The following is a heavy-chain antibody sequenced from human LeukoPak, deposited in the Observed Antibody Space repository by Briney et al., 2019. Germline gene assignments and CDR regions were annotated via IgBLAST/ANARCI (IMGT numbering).Heavy chain of an antibody. V-gene: IGHV1-18*04. CDR2: ISAYNGNT. J-gene: IGHJ4*02. D-gene: IGHD3-9*01. CDR3: ARASVDYDILTGYYHFDY. Sequence: ASVKVSCKASGYTFTGYYMHWVRQAPGQGLEWMGWISAYNGNTNYAQKLQGRVTMTTDTSTSTAYMELRSLRSDDTAVYYCARASVDYDILTGYYHFDYWGQGTLVTVSS. CDR1: GYTFTGYY.